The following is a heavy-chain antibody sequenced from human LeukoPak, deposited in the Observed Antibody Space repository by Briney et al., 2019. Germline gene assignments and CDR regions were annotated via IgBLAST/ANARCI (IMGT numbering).Heavy chain of an antibody. D-gene: IGHD1-26*01. CDR2: INPNSGGT. Sequence: ASVKVSCKASGYTFTGYYMHWVRQAPGQGLEWLGWINPNSGGTNYAQKFQGRVTMTRDTSISTAYMELSRLRSDDTAVYYCAGVYRYSGSPFDYWGQGTLVTVSS. J-gene: IGHJ4*02. CDR3: AGVYRYSGSPFDY. CDR1: GYTFTGYY. V-gene: IGHV1-2*02.